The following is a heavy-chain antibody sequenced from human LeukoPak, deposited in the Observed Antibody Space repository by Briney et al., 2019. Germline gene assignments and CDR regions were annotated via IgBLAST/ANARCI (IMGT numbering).Heavy chain of an antibody. V-gene: IGHV1-58*01. J-gene: IGHJ6*04. CDR1: GFTFTGSA. CDR2: IVVGSGNT. Sequence: GTSVKVSCKASGFTFTGSAVQWVRQARGQRLEWIGWIVVGSGNTNYAQKFQERVTITRDMSTSTAYMELSSLRSEDTAVYYCAATTMVRGVIIHYYGMDVWGKGTAVTVSS. CDR3: AATTMVRGVIIHYYGMDV. D-gene: IGHD3-10*01.